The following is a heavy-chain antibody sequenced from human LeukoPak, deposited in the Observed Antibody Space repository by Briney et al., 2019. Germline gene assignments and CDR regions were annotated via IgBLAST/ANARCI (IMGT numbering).Heavy chain of an antibody. J-gene: IGHJ4*02. Sequence: SETLSLTCTVSGGSINKYYWSWIRQPPGKGLEWIGYIYYSGSTNYNPSLKSRVTISVDTSKNQFSLKLSSVTAADTAVYYCARDRRGYSYGSFDYWGQGTLVTVSS. V-gene: IGHV4-59*01. CDR1: GGSINKYY. CDR3: ARDRRGYSYGSFDY. D-gene: IGHD5-18*01. CDR2: IYYSGST.